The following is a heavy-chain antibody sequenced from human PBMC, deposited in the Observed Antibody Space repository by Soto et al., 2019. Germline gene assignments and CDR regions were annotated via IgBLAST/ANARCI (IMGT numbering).Heavy chain of an antibody. CDR1: GGSISSYY. J-gene: IGHJ6*02. CDR3: AREADCSSTSCYERYYYYGMDV. CDR2: IYYSGST. D-gene: IGHD2-2*01. V-gene: IGHV4-59*01. Sequence: PSETLSLTCTVSGGSISSYYWSWIRQPPGKGLEWIGYIYYSGSTNYNPSLKGRVTISVDTSKNQFSLKLSSVTAADTAVYYCAREADCSSTSCYERYYYYGMDVWGQGTTVTVSS.